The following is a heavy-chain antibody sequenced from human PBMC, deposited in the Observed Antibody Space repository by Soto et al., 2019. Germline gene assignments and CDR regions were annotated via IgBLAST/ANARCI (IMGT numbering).Heavy chain of an antibody. J-gene: IGHJ1*01. D-gene: IGHD6-13*01. V-gene: IGHV1-46*01. CDR2: INPASGST. Sequence: QVQLVQSGAEVKKPGASVKLSCRTSGYTFTHYYIHWVRQAPGQGIEWLGIINPASGSTNYAQEFQGRVTFTMDTSTTTVSMELSGRRAEDTAIFYCARDLAAGEHWGQGTLVTVSS. CDR3: ARDLAAGEH. CDR1: GYTFTHYY.